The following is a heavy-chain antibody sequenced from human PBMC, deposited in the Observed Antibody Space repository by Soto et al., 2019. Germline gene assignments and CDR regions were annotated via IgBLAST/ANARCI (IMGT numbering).Heavy chain of an antibody. CDR2: TYFRSKWYN. Sequence: SQTLSLTCAMSGDSVSSNIAAWNWIRQSPSRSLEWLGRTYFRSKWYNDYALSVKSRINISPDTSKNQFSLQLNSVTPEETAVYYCARQHSTSSEYYGLDGSGQGTTVTVSS. D-gene: IGHD3-3*02. V-gene: IGHV6-1*01. J-gene: IGHJ6*02. CDR1: GDSVSSNIAA. CDR3: ARQHSTSSEYYGLDG.